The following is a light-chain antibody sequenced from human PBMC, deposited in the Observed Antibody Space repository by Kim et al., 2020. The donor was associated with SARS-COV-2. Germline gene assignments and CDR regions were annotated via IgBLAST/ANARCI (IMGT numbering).Light chain of an antibody. Sequence: GQSITISFRGTSSDVGGYDYVSWYQQHPDKAPKLIIYGVTKRPSGVSDRFSGSKSGNTASLTISGLHAEDEADYYCFSHTNTDTGVFGGGTQLTVL. J-gene: IGLJ3*02. V-gene: IGLV2-14*03. CDR3: FSHTNTDTGV. CDR1: SSDVGGYDY. CDR2: GVT.